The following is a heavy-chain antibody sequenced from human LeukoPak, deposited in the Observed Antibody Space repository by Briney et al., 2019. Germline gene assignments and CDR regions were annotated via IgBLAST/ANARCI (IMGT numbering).Heavy chain of an antibody. CDR3: AAQKYCSSTSCPFDY. J-gene: IGHJ4*02. V-gene: IGHV4-59*01. CDR2: IYYSGST. CDR1: GDSISSYY. Sequence: SETLSLTCTVSGDSISSYYWAWIRQPPGKGLEWIGYIYYSGSTNYNPSLKSRVTISVDTSKNQFSLKLSSVTAADTAVYYCAAQKYCSSTSCPFDYWGQGTLVTVSS. D-gene: IGHD2-2*01.